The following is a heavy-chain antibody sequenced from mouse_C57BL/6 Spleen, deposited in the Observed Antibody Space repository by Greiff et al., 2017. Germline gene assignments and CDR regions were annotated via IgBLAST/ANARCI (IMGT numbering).Heavy chain of an antibody. J-gene: IGHJ4*01. CDR2: FYPGSGST. CDR1: GYTFTSYW. D-gene: IGHD3-2*02. Sequence: QVQLQQPGAELVKPGASVKMSCKASGYTFTSYWITWVKQRPGQGLEWIGDFYPGSGSTNYNEKFKSKATLTVETSSSTAYMQLSSLTSEDSAVYYCAREWGKSSGYYAMDYWGQGTSVTVSS. CDR3: AREWGKSSGYYAMDY. V-gene: IGHV1-55*01.